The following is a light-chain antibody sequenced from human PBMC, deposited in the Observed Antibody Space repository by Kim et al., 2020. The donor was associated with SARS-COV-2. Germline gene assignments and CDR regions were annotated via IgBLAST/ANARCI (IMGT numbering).Light chain of an antibody. CDR3: QAWDSSTLWV. Sequence: VSPGQTASIPCSGDKLGDRFTYWYQQKPGQSPVLVIYQDTKRPSGIPERFSGSTSGNTATLAISGTQATDEGDYYCQAWDSSTLWVFGGGTQLTVL. CDR1: KLGDRF. V-gene: IGLV3-1*01. CDR2: QDT. J-gene: IGLJ3*02.